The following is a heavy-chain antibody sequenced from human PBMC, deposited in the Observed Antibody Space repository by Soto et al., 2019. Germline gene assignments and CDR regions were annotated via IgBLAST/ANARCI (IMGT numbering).Heavy chain of an antibody. Sequence: ASVKVSCKVSGYTLTELSMHWVRQAPGKGLEWMGGFDPEDGETIYAQKFQGRVTMTEDTSTDTAYMELSSLRSEDTAVYYCALRTIFGPWFDPWGQGTLVTVSS. CDR2: FDPEDGET. J-gene: IGHJ5*02. CDR3: ALRTIFGPWFDP. V-gene: IGHV1-24*01. D-gene: IGHD3-3*01. CDR1: GYTLTELS.